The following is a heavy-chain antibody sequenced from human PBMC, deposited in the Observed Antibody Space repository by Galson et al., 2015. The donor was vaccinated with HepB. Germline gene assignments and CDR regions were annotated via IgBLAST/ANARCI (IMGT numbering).Heavy chain of an antibody. J-gene: IGHJ6*04. CDR2: IYYSGTT. D-gene: IGHD3-3*01. CDR3: ARDREWSQMDV. Sequence: LSLTCTVSGDSISSTNYYWGWIRQPPGKGLEWIGTIYYSGTTYYNPSLKSRVTISVDTSKNQFSLKLTSVTAADTAVYYCARDREWSQMDVWGKGTTVTVSS. V-gene: IGHV4-39*07. CDR1: GDSISSTNYY.